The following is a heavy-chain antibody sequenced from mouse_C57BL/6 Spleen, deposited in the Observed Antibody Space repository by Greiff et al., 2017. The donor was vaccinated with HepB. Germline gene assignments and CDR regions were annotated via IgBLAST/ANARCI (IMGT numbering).Heavy chain of an antibody. CDR1: GFNIKNTY. D-gene: IGHD2-3*01. CDR2: IDPANGNT. CDR3: ARTIYDGYYYAMDY. Sequence: EVKLVESVAELVRPGASVKLSCTASGFNIKNTYMHWVKQRPEQGLEWIGRIDPANGNTKYAPKFQGKATITADTSSNTAYLQLSSLTSEDTAIYYCARTIYDGYYYAMDYWGQGTSVTVSS. J-gene: IGHJ4*01. V-gene: IGHV14-3*01.